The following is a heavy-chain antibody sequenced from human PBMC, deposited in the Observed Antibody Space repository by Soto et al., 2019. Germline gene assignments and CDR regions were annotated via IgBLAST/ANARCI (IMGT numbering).Heavy chain of an antibody. J-gene: IGHJ4*02. CDR1: GGNFNNYG. CDR3: AGEVGGTGLQF. V-gene: IGHV1-69*12. Sequence: QVQLVQSGTEARKPGSSVKVSCETSGGNFNNYGFNWVRQVPGQRLEWMGGIIPMFGIVKVGQIFQPRVALTADQSTGKAYMELTRLRPEDTAVYYCAGEVGGTGLQFWGKGTLVIVSS. D-gene: IGHD3-9*01. CDR2: IIPMFGIV.